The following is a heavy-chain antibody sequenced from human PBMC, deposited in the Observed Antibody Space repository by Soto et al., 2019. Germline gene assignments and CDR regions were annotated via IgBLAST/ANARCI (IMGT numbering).Heavy chain of an antibody. V-gene: IGHV4-39*01. CDR2: VYTRGST. Sequence: QLQLQESGPGLVKPSETLSLTCSVSGGSISNSYYWGWIRQPPGKGPEWIGSVYTRGSTYHNPSLKSRVSMSVDTTKTQFSLKLTSLTDADTAVYYCARQRPPVLRRQPDAFDIWGPGIVVIVSS. J-gene: IGHJ3*02. D-gene: IGHD4-17*01. CDR1: GGSISNSYY. CDR3: ARQRPPVLRRQPDAFDI.